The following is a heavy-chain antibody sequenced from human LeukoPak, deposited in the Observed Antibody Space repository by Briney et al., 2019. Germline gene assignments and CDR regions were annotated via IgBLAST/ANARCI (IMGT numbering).Heavy chain of an antibody. D-gene: IGHD6-19*01. J-gene: IGHJ4*02. CDR3: ARQSGGWRSFDC. Sequence: SETLSLTCGVSGYSISTSCYWGWIRQPPGKGLEWIGSISHSGSTYYSPSLKSRVTISIDASKNQFSLKLSSVTAADTAAYYCARQSGGWRSFDCWGQGTLVTVSS. CDR2: ISHSGST. CDR1: GYSISTSCY. V-gene: IGHV4-38-2*01.